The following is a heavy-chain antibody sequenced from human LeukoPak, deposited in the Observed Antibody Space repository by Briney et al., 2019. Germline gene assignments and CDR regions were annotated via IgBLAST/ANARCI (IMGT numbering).Heavy chain of an antibody. V-gene: IGHV1-46*01. CDR1: GYTSTGYY. J-gene: IGHJ4*02. CDR3: ARQQGLQNLNFDY. D-gene: IGHD4-11*01. Sequence: ASVKVSCKASGYTSTGYYMRWMRQAPGQGPEWMGIINPIGGTTDYAQKFQGRVTLTRDTSTSTVYMELSSLRSEGTAVYYCARQQGLQNLNFDYWGQGALVTVSS. CDR2: INPIGGTT.